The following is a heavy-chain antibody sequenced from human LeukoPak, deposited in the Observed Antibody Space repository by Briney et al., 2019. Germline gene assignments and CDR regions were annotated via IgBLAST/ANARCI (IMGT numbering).Heavy chain of an antibody. CDR2: IYHTGST. CDR1: GGSISSGGYF. V-gene: IGHV4-31*11. J-gene: IGHJ4*02. Sequence: PSETLSLTCAVSGGSISSGGYFWTWIRQHPGKGLEWIGYIYHTGSTYYIPSLKSRLTISMDTSKNHFSLKLSSVTAADTAVYYCARDLVTAAGLDSWGQGTLVTVSS. CDR3: ARDLVTAAGLDS. D-gene: IGHD2-21*02.